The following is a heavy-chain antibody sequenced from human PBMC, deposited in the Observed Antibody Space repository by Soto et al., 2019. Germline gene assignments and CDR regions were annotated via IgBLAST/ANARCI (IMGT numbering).Heavy chain of an antibody. CDR3: SRPLDS. CDR1: GFTFSTYW. CDR2: INQEGSEK. V-gene: IGHV3-7*01. Sequence: GGSLRLSCAASGFTFSTYWKDWVRQTPGKGLEWMTNINQEGSEKNYVDSVKGRFTIPRDNGQNTLYLQINSLTDEDSSPQSFSRPLDSWGQGTLVTVS. J-gene: IGHJ4*02.